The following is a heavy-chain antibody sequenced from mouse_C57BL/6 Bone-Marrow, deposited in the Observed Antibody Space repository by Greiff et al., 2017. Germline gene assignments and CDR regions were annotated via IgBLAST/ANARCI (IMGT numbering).Heavy chain of an antibody. V-gene: IGHV7-3*01. CDR2: IRNKANGYTT. CDR1: GFTFTDYY. CDR3: ASDRSYRYFDV. J-gene: IGHJ1*03. Sequence: EVMLVESGGGLVQPGGSLSLSCAASGFTFTDYYMSWVRQPPGKALEWLGFIRNKANGYTTEYSASVKGRFTISRDNSQSILYLQMTALRAEDSATYYCASDRSYRYFDVWGTGTTVTVSS.